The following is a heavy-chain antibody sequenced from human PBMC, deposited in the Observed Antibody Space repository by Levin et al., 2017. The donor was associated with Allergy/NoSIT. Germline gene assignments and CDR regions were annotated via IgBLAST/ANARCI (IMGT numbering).Heavy chain of an antibody. V-gene: IGHV3-48*03. CDR3: ARGYYDSSGYSYNWFDP. CDR2: ISSSGSTI. Sequence: GGSLRLSCAASGFTFSSYEMNWVRQAPGKGLEWVSYISSSGSTIYYADSVKGRFTISRDNAKNSLYLQMNSLRAEDTAVYYCARGYYDSSGYSYNWFDPWGQGTLVTVSS. D-gene: IGHD3-22*01. CDR1: GFTFSSYE. J-gene: IGHJ5*02.